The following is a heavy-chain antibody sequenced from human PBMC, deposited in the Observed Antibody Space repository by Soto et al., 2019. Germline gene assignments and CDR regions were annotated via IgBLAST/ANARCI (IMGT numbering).Heavy chain of an antibody. CDR3: ARLNANTISSRVDY. D-gene: IGHD3-3*01. J-gene: IGHJ4*02. V-gene: IGHV4-39*01. Sequence: SETLSLTCTVSGASVSSATHYWGWIRQPPGKGLEWIGSIYYSGSTNYNPSLKSRITISVDTSKNQFSLNLSSVTAADTAVYYCARLNANTISSRVDYWGQGTLVTVSS. CDR1: GASVSSATHY. CDR2: IYYSGST.